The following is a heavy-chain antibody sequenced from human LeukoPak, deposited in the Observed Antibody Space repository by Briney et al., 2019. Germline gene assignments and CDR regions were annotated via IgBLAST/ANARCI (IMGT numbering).Heavy chain of an antibody. V-gene: IGHV3-23*01. CDR3: APDCSRTSCYRDDAFDI. Sequence: GGSLRLSCAASGFTFSSYAMSWVRQAPGKGLEWVSAISGSGGSTYYADSVKGRFTISRDNSKNTLYLQMNSLRAEDTAVYYCAPDCSRTSCYRDDAFDIWGQGTMVTVSS. J-gene: IGHJ3*02. D-gene: IGHD2-2*01. CDR1: GFTFSSYA. CDR2: ISGSGGST.